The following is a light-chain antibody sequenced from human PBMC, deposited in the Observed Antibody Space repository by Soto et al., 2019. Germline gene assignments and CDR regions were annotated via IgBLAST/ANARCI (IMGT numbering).Light chain of an antibody. CDR3: QQYGSSPT. CDR1: QSVGSSY. Sequence: EIVLTQSPGTLYLSPGDRATLSCRASQSVGSSYLAWYQQKPGQAPRLLIYGASRRATGIPDRLSGSGSGTDFSLTISRLEPEDFAVYYCQQYGSSPTFGQGTKLEI. V-gene: IGKV3-20*01. J-gene: IGKJ2*01. CDR2: GAS.